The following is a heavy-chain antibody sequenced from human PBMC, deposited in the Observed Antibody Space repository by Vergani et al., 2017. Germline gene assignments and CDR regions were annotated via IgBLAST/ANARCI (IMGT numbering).Heavy chain of an antibody. Sequence: QVQLVQSGAEVKQPGSSVKVSCKASGVTFSSYAISWVRQAPGQGLEWVGRIITVLGTANYAQKFQGRVTITADESTTTAYMELSSLRSEDTAVYYCARGPPYCSGGSYYCHGRGDYYVYYYYGMDVWGQGTTVTVSS. V-gene: IGHV1-69*13. CDR1: GVTFSSYA. CDR2: IITVLGTA. J-gene: IGHJ6*02. CDR3: ARGPPYCSGGSYYCHGRGDYYVYYYYGMDV. D-gene: IGHD2-15*01.